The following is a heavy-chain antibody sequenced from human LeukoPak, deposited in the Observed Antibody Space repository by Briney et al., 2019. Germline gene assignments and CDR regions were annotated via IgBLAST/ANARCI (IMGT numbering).Heavy chain of an antibody. V-gene: IGHV3-7*01. CDR2: IKQDGSEK. J-gene: IGHJ3*02. CDR1: GFTFSIYW. D-gene: IGHD2-15*01. Sequence: GGSLGLSCAASGFTFSIYWMSWVRQAPGKGLEWVANIKQDGSEKYYVGSVKGRFTISRDNAKNSLYLQMNSLRAEDRAVYYCTRSDCSGGGCYSVRAFDIWGQGTMVAVSS. CDR3: TRSDCSGGGCYSVRAFDI.